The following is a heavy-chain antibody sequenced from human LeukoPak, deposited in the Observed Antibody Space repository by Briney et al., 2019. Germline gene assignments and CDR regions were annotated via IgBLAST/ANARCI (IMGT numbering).Heavy chain of an antibody. CDR2: ISTQSGDT. Sequence: ASVKVSCKAFGYTLTSYGFNWMRQAPGQGLGWMGWISTQSGDTNYAQKVQGRLTLTADRSTNTAYMELRSLRSDDTAVYYCARGAYGDIWGQGTMVTVSS. D-gene: IGHD3-9*01. CDR1: GYTLTSYG. CDR3: ARGAYGDI. J-gene: IGHJ4*02. V-gene: IGHV1-18*01.